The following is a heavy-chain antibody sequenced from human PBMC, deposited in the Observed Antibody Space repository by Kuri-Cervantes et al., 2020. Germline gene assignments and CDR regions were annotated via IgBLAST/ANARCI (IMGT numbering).Heavy chain of an antibody. CDR3: TTEPYVVLMHY. J-gene: IGHJ4*02. Sequence: GESPKLSCASSGSAFSHAWMSRVRQAPGKGLEWVGRIKSKTDGGTTDYAAPVKGRFTISRDDSKNTLYLQMTSLKTEDTAVYYCTTEPYVVLMHYWGQGTLVTVSS. CDR2: IKSKTDGGTT. CDR1: GSAFSHAW. D-gene: IGHD3-22*01. V-gene: IGHV3-15*01.